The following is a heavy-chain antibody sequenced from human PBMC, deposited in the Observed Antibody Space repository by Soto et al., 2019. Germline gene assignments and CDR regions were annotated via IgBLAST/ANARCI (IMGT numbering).Heavy chain of an antibody. D-gene: IGHD3-9*01. Sequence: EVQLVESGGDLVQSGGSLGLSCEASGFSFGSYWMHWVRQAPGKGLVWVARISSDGSTTTYADSASGRFIISRDNDANILYLQMSSLRAEDTAVYYCAREYYGVLTGYYNDFWGQGTLVTVSS. CDR3: AREYYGVLTGYYNDF. V-gene: IGHV3-74*01. CDR2: ISSDGSTT. J-gene: IGHJ4*02. CDR1: GFSFGSYW.